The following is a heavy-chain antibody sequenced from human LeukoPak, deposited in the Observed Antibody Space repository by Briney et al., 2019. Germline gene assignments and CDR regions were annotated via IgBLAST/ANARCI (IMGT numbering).Heavy chain of an antibody. CDR3: ARSARTRAHYDFWSGYTYDY. CDR1: GYTFTGYY. Sequence: ASVKVSCKASGYTFTGYYMHWVRQAPGQGLEWMGRIIPILGIANYAQKFQGRVTITADKSTSTAYMELSSLRSEDTAVYYCARSARTRAHYDFWSGYTYDYWGQGTLVTVSS. J-gene: IGHJ4*02. V-gene: IGHV1-69*02. CDR2: IIPILGIA. D-gene: IGHD3-3*01.